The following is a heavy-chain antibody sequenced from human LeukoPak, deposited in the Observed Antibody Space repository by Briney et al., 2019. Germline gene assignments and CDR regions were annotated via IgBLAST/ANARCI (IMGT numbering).Heavy chain of an antibody. D-gene: IGHD6-13*01. V-gene: IGHV1-46*01. CDR1: GYTFTSYY. CDR2: INPSGGST. CDR3: ARGYSSSWYLNWFDP. J-gene: IGHJ5*02. Sequence: ASVKVSCKASGYTFTSYYMHWVRQAPGQGLEWMGIINPSGGSTSYAQKFQGRVTMTRDMSMSTVYMELSSLRSEDTAVYYCARGYSSSWYLNWFDPWGQGTLVTVSS.